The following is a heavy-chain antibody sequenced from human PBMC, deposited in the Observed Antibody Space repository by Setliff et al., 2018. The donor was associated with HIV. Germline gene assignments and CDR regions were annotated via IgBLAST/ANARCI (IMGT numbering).Heavy chain of an antibody. D-gene: IGHD6-6*01. Sequence: GGSLRLSCVASGFNFEDYGMSWVRQIPGKGLEWVSIISWSGDRVDYADSVKGRFTISRDNAKDSLYLQMRGLRLEDTAMYYCVRAGRPFRGAMTGLTFDFWGQGALVTVSS. CDR1: GFNFEDYG. CDR2: ISWSGDRV. CDR3: VRAGRPFRGAMTGLTFDF. J-gene: IGHJ4*02. V-gene: IGHV3-20*04.